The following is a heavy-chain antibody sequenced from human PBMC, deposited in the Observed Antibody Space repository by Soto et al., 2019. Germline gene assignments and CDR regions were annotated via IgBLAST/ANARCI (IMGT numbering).Heavy chain of an antibody. D-gene: IGHD2-21*02. CDR1: GFTFSSYG. V-gene: IGHV3-33*03. CDR2: IWYDGSNK. Sequence: GGSLRLSYSASGFTFSSYGMHWVRQAPGKGLEWVAVIWYDGSNKYYADSVKGRFTISRDNAKNSLYLQMNSLRAGDTAVYYCAGSKCGGDCYMPSWVGYWGQGTLVTVSP. CDR3: AGSKCGGDCYMPSWVGY. J-gene: IGHJ4*02.